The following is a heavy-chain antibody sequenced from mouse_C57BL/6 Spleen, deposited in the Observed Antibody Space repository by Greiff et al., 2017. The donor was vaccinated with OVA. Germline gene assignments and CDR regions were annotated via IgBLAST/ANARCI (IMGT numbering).Heavy chain of an antibody. J-gene: IGHJ4*01. CDR2: INTSGSGT. Sequence: QVQLQQPGAGLVRPGSSVKLSCKASGYAFPSYWMHWVRQRPIQGLEWVGNINTSGSGTHYNQKFKDKATLTVDKSSSTAYMQLSRLTSEDAAVDFCARSWRYYAMDYWGQGTSVTVSS. CDR1: GYAFPSYW. CDR3: ARSWRYYAMDY. V-gene: IGHV1-52*01.